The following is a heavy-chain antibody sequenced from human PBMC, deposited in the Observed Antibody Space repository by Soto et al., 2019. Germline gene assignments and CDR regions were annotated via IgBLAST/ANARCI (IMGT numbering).Heavy chain of an antibody. CDR1: GGSINSFY. D-gene: IGHD3-10*01. CDR3: ARAPHSWGRGASTPFAS. Sequence: SETLSLTCTVSGGSINSFYWSWVRQPAGKGLEWIGRMYFTGSANYNPSLKNRVSMSLDTSKNQFSLKLSSLTSADTAVYYCARAPHSWGRGASTPFASGGQGPLAPASS. CDR2: MYFTGSA. J-gene: IGHJ4*02. V-gene: IGHV4-4*07.